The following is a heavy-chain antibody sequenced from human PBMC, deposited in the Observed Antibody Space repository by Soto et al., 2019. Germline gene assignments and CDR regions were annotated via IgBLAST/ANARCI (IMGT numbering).Heavy chain of an antibody. J-gene: IGHJ3*02. CDR3: ARPGGQQLVLDTFDI. CDR2: IYPGDSDT. Sequence: GESLKISCKGSGYSFTSYWIGWVRQMPGKGLEWMGIIYPGDSDTRYSPSFQGQVTISADKSISTADLQWSSLKASDTAMYYCARPGGQQLVLDTFDIWGQGTMVTVSS. D-gene: IGHD6-13*01. V-gene: IGHV5-51*01. CDR1: GYSFTSYW.